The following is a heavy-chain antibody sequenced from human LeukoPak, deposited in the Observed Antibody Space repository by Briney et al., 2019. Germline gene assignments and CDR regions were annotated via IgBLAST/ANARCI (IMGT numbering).Heavy chain of an antibody. CDR2: IIPIFDTS. CDR1: GGTFSSYA. J-gene: IGHJ4*02. V-gene: IGHV1-69*05. CDR3: ARNYYDSSGYRL. D-gene: IGHD3-22*01. Sequence: ASVKVSCKASGGTFSSYAITWVRQAPGQGLEWMGGIIPIFDTSNYAQKLQGRVTMTTDTSTSTAYMELRSLRSDDTAVYYCARNYYDSSGYRLWGQGTLVTVSS.